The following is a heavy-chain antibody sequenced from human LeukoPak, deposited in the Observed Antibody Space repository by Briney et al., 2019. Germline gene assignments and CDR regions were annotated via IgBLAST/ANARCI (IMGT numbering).Heavy chain of an antibody. CDR3: ARGFHYYDSRDRAFDI. V-gene: IGHV4-34*01. J-gene: IGHJ3*02. CDR1: GGSFSGYY. Sequence: SETLSLTCAVDGGSFSGYYGSWVRHPPGEGRGWVGETKHSGSTNYNPSLKSRVTISVDTSKHQFSLKLSSVPAADTAVYYCARGFHYYDSRDRAFDIWGQGTMVTVSS. CDR2: TKHSGST. D-gene: IGHD3-22*01.